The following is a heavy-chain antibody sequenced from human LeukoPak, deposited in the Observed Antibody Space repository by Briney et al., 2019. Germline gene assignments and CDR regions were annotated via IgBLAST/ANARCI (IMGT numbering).Heavy chain of an antibody. CDR2: INSDGSST. J-gene: IGHJ4*02. CDR1: GFTFSSYW. Sequence: GGSLRLSCAASGFTFSSYWMHWVRQAPGKGLVWVSRINSDGSSTSYADSVKGRFTISRDNAKNTLYLQMNSLRAEDTAVYYCARGMSVATYYDFWSGYQFDYWGQGTLVTVSS. V-gene: IGHV3-74*01. D-gene: IGHD3-3*01. CDR3: ARGMSVATYYDFWSGYQFDY.